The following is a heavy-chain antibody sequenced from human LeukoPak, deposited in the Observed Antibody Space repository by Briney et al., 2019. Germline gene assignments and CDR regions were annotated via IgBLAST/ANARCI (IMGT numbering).Heavy chain of an antibody. CDR3: TRDRGAYNLYDY. Sequence: PGGSLRLSCTDSGFTFCDYAMSWIRQAPGKGLEWVGFIRSKAYGETADYAASVKGRFTISRDDSKAIAYLQMNSLKTEDTAVYHCTRDRGAYNLYDYWGQGTLVTVSS. J-gene: IGHJ4*02. D-gene: IGHD1-1*01. V-gene: IGHV3-49*03. CDR1: GFTFCDYA. CDR2: IRSKAYGETA.